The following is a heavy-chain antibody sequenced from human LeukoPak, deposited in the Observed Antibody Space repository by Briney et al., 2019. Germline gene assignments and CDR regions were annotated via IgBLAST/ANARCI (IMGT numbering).Heavy chain of an antibody. CDR1: VYTFTVYY. CDR2: INPNSGGT. V-gene: IGHV1-2*02. D-gene: IGHD3-22*01. Sequence: GASVKVSCKSSVYTFTVYYMHWVRHAPGQGLEWMGWINPNSGGTNYAQKFQGRVTMTRDTSISTAYMELSRLRSDDTAVYYCARGTYYYDSSGYYWHYWGQGPLVTVSS. J-gene: IGHJ4*02. CDR3: ARGTYYYDSSGYYWHY.